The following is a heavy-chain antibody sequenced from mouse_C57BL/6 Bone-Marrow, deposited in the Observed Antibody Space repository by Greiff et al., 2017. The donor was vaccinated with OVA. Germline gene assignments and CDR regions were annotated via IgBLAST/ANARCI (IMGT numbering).Heavy chain of an antibody. D-gene: IGHD1-1*01. V-gene: IGHV1-15*01. J-gene: IGHJ1*03. Sequence: VKLMESGAELVRPGASVTLSCKASGYTFTDYEMHWVKQTPVHGLEWIGAIDPETGGTAYNQKFKGKAILTADKSSSTAYMELRSLTSEDSAVYYCTRGSSWYFDVWGTGTTVTVSS. CDR1: GYTFTDYE. CDR3: TRGSSWYFDV. CDR2: IDPETGGT.